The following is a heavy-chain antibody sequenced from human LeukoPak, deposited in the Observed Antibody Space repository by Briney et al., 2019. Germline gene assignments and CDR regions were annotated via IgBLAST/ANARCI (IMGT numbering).Heavy chain of an antibody. CDR3: ARHGNQLLEAWIDY. V-gene: IGHV4-39*01. J-gene: IGHJ4*02. CDR1: GGSISSTSYY. D-gene: IGHD2-2*01. Sequence: SETLSLTCTVSGGSISSTSYYWGWFRQPPGEGLEWIGSIYFTGTTFYNPSLKSRVAISLDTTKNQFFLKLSSVTATDTALYYCARHGNQLLEAWIDYWGQGTLVTVSS. CDR2: IYFTGTT.